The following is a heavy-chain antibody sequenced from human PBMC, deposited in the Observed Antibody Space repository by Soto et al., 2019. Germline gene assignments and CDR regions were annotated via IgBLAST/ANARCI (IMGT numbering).Heavy chain of an antibody. CDR2: IIPIFGTA. D-gene: IGHD2-21*02. V-gene: IGHV1-69*13. J-gene: IGHJ3*02. CDR1: GGTFSSYA. Sequence: SVKVSCKASGGTFSSYAISWVRQAPGQGLEWMGGIIPIFGTANYAQKFQGRVTITADESTSTAYMELSSLRSEDTAVHYCARVMFVVVTAATHDAFDIWGQGTMVT. CDR3: ARVMFVVVTAATHDAFDI.